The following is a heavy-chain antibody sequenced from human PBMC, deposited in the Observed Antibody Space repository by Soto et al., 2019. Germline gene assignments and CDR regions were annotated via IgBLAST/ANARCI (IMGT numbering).Heavy chain of an antibody. V-gene: IGHV4-30-4*08. CDR3: AREDDGGDRDYYGLDV. D-gene: IGHD2-21*02. J-gene: IGHJ6*04. Sequence: SETLSLTCTVSGGSISYEYYHWTWIRQSPGKGLEWIGYIHYSGSIIYNPSFKSRVTISVDTSKNQFSLQLSSVTAADTAVYFCAREDDGGDRDYYGLDVRGKGTTVTVS. CDR2: IHYSGSI. CDR1: GGSISYEYYH.